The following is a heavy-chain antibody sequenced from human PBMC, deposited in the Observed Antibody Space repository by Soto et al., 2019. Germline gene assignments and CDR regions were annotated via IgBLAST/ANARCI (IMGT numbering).Heavy chain of an antibody. CDR3: ARGGHYCSGGSCYYDAFDI. V-gene: IGHV3-33*01. CDR1: GFTFSSYG. J-gene: IGHJ3*02. CDR2: IWYDGSNK. D-gene: IGHD2-15*01. Sequence: QVQLVESGGGVVQPGRSLRLSCAASGFTFSSYGMHWVRQAPGKGLEWVAGIWYDGSNKYYADSVKGRFTISRDNSKNTLYLQMNSLRAEDTAVYYCARGGHYCSGGSCYYDAFDIWGQGTMVTVSS.